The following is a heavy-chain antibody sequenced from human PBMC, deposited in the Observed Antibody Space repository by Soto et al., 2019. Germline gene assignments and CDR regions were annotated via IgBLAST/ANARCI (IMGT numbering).Heavy chain of an antibody. CDR3: GRDQPVELVAAASAEIDY. Sequence: GYAMVSRKDSGETFTSYGIRWVRQAPGQELEWMGWISAYNGNTNYAQELQGRVTMTTDKATSTADMEGTSLRADDTAVYYCGRDQPVELVAAASAEIDYW. J-gene: IGHJ4*01. CDR2: ISAYNGNT. D-gene: IGHD2-15*01. V-gene: IGHV1-18*01. CDR1: GETFTSYG.